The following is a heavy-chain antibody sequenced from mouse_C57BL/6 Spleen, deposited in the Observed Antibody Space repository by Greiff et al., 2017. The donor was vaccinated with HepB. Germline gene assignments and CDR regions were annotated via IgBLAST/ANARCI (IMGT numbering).Heavy chain of an antibody. CDR2: IYPGDGDT. D-gene: IGHD2-4*01. CDR3: ARGDYDPLFDY. V-gene: IGHV1-80*01. J-gene: IGHJ2*01. Sequence: VQLQQSGAELVKPGASVKISCKASGYAFSSYWMNWVKQRPGKGLEWIGQIYPGDGDTNYNGKFKGKATLTADKSSSTAYMQLSSLTSEDSAVYFCARGDYDPLFDYWGQGTTLTVSS. CDR1: GYAFSSYW.